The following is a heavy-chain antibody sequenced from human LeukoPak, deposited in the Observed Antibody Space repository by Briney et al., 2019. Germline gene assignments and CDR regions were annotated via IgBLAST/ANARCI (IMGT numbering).Heavy chain of an antibody. V-gene: IGHV3-43*02. Sequence: GGSLGLSCAAPGFMFHDYAIHWVRQAPGKGLEWVSLISGDGGSTFYTDSVKGRFTISRDNSKNSLYLQMNSLRSDDTALYYCARESESSGWYDYWGQGTLVTVSS. D-gene: IGHD6-19*01. CDR1: GFMFHDYA. CDR2: ISGDGGST. J-gene: IGHJ4*02. CDR3: ARESESSGWYDY.